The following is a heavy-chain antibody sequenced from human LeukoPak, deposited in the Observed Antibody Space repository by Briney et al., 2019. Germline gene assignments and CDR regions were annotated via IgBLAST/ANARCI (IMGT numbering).Heavy chain of an antibody. CDR3: AKDIGYYYDSSGYPDY. J-gene: IGHJ4*02. CDR1: GFTFDDYA. Sequence: PGRSLRLSCAASGFTFDDYAMHWVRQAPGKGLEWVSGISWNSGSIGYADSVKGRFTISRDNAKNSLYLQMNSLRAEDTALHYCAKDIGYYYDSSGYPDYWGQGTLVTVSS. D-gene: IGHD3-22*01. CDR2: ISWNSGSI. V-gene: IGHV3-9*01.